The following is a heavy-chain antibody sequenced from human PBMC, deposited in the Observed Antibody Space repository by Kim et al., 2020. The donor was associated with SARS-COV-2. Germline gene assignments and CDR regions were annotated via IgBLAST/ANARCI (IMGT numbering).Heavy chain of an antibody. Sequence: GGSLRLSCAASGFTFSSYEMNWVRQAPGKGLEWVSYISSSCSTIYYADSVKGRFTISRDNAKNSLYLQMNSLRAEDTAVYYCARGPRNNWNVFRWFDPWGQGTLVTVSS. D-gene: IGHD1-20*01. V-gene: IGHV3-48*03. J-gene: IGHJ5*02. CDR3: ARGPRNNWNVFRWFDP. CDR2: ISSSCSTI. CDR1: GFTFSSYE.